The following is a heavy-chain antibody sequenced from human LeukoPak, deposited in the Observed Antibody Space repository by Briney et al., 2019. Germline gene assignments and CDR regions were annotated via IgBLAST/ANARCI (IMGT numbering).Heavy chain of an antibody. J-gene: IGHJ6*02. D-gene: IGHD3-10*01. CDR1: GFTFSSYW. CDR2: INQDGTEK. V-gene: IGHV3-7*01. CDR3: ARRSSGTHGMDV. Sequence: GGSLRLSCAASGFTFSSYWMSWVRQAPGEGLEWVAKINQDGTEKAYVDSVRGRFTISRDNAKNSLFLQMSSLRGDDTAVYFCARRSSGTHGMDVWGPGATVIVS.